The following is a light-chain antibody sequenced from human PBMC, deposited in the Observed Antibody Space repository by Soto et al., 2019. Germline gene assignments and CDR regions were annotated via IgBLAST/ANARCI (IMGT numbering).Light chain of an antibody. J-gene: IGLJ1*01. CDR2: ENT. V-gene: IGLV1-51*02. Sequence: QSVLTQPPSVSAAPGEEVTISCSGSSSDIGRHHVSWYQQLPGTAPKLLIYENTKRPSGIPDRFSGSKSGTSATLGITGLQTGDEADYYCGTWDISLSRVFGTGTQLTVL. CDR1: SSDIGRHH. CDR3: GTWDISLSRV.